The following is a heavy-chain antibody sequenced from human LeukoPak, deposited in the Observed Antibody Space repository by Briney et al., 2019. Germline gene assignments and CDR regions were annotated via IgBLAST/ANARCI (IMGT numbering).Heavy chain of an antibody. V-gene: IGHV3-7*04. J-gene: IGHJ4*02. CDR1: GFTFSDYW. CDR2: ISQDGREQ. CDR3: AGGALDY. Sequence: GGSLRLSCAASGFTFSDYWMSWVRQAPGQGLEWVAKISQDGREQHFLDSVKGRFTISRDNAKNLLFLQTDSLRAEDTAVYYCAGGALDYWGPGTLVTVSS.